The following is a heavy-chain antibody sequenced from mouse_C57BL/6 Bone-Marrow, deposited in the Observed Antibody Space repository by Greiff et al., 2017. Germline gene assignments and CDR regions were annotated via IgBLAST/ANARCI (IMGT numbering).Heavy chain of an antibody. Sequence: VQLQQSGTVLARPGASVKMSCKTSGYTFTSYWMHWVKQRPGQGLEWIGAIYPGNSDTSYNQKFKGKAKLTAVTSASTAYMELSSLTNEDSAVYYWTRGVPITTVVPFAYWGQGTLVTVSA. CDR2: IYPGNSDT. CDR1: GYTFTSYW. J-gene: IGHJ3*01. CDR3: TRGVPITTVVPFAY. D-gene: IGHD1-1*01. V-gene: IGHV1-5*01.